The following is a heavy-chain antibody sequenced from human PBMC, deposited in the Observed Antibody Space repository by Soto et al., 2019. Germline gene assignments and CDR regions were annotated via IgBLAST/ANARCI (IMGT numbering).Heavy chain of an antibody. V-gene: IGHV4-34*01. Sequence: SETLSLTCAVYGVYFSGYYWSWIRQPPGKGLEWIGEINHSGSTNYNPSLKSRVTISVDTSKNQFSLKLSSVTAADTAVYYCASGIAAAREYYFDYWGQGTLVTVSS. D-gene: IGHD6-13*01. CDR2: INHSGST. J-gene: IGHJ4*02. CDR3: ASGIAAAREYYFDY. CDR1: GVYFSGYY.